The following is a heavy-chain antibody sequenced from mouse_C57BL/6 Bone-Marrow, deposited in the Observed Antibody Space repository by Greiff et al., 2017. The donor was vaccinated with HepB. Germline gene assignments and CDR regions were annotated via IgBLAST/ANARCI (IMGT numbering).Heavy chain of an antibody. D-gene: IGHD2-3*01. J-gene: IGHJ2*01. Sequence: QVQLKESGAELVRPGASVTLSCKASGYTFTDYEMHWVKQTPVHGLEWIGAIDPETGGTAYNQKFKGKAILTADKSSSTAYIELRSLTSEDSAVYYCTRAPRGDGYYSFDYWGQGTTLTVSS. CDR3: TRAPRGDGYYSFDY. CDR1: GYTFTDYE. CDR2: IDPETGGT. V-gene: IGHV1-15*01.